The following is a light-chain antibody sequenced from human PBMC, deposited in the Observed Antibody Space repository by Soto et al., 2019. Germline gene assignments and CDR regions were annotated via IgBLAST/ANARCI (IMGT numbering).Light chain of an antibody. CDR3: MPGTHCPRT. V-gene: IGKV2-30*01. CDR2: RVS. CDR1: QSLVYSDGNTY. Sequence: DVVMTQSPVSLPVTLGQPASISCWSSQSLVYSDGNTYLNWFQQRPGQSPRLLIYRVSNLDSGLPATLRGSASRPKFPLRVRTVAAQDVAASSCMPGTHCPRTFGQGP. J-gene: IGKJ1*01.